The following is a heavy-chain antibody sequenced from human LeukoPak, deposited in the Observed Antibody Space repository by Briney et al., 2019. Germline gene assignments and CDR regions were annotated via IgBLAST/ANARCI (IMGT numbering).Heavy chain of an antibody. V-gene: IGHV1-18*01. CDR3: TRTVLVCANGVCYDY. CDR1: GYTFTTYG. D-gene: IGHD2-8*01. Sequence: ASVKVSCKSSGYTFTTYGISWVRQAPGQGLEWMGWISPYNANTNYAQKLKGRVTITPDTSPSTAYMEQRSLRSDDTAVYYCTRTVLVCANGVCYDYWGQGTLVTVSS. J-gene: IGHJ4*02. CDR2: ISPYNANT.